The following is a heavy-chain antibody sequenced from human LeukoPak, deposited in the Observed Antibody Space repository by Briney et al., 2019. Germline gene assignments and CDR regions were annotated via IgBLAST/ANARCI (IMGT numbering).Heavy chain of an antibody. V-gene: IGHV3-23*01. CDR3: AKGDLVVPAAIPDY. J-gene: IGHJ4*02. Sequence: GGSLRLSCAPSGFTFSSYAMSWVRQAPGKGLEWVSAISGSGGSTYYADSVKGRFTLSRDNSKNTLYLQMNSLRAEDTAVYYCAKGDLVVPAAIPDYWGQGTLVTVSS. CDR2: ISGSGGST. CDR1: GFTFSSYA. D-gene: IGHD2-2*01.